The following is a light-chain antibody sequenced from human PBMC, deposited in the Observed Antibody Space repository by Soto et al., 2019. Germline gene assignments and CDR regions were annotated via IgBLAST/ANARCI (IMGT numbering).Light chain of an antibody. CDR2: SND. J-gene: IGLJ3*02. CDR1: NSNIGSNT. Sequence: QSVLTQPPSASGTPGQRVTISCSGSNSNIGSNTVNWYQQLPGTAPKLLIYSNDHRPSGVADRFSGSKSGTSASLAISGLQSEDEADYYCATWDDILNGWVFGGGTKLTVL. CDR3: ATWDDILNGWV. V-gene: IGLV1-44*01.